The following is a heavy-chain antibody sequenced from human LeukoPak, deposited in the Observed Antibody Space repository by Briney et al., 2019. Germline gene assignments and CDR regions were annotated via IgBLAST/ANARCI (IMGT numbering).Heavy chain of an antibody. CDR1: GGSINSYY. CDR3: ARRGYSSGSNWFDP. Sequence: SETLSLTCTVSGGSINSYYWSWIRQPPGKGLEWIGYIYYIGSTNYNPSLRGRATISVDTSNNQFYLKLSSVTAADTAVYYCARRGYSSGSNWFDPWGQGTLVTVS. CDR2: IYYIGST. D-gene: IGHD6-19*01. V-gene: IGHV4-59*08. J-gene: IGHJ5*02.